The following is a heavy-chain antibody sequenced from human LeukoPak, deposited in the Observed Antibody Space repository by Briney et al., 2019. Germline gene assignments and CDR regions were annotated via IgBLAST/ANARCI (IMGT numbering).Heavy chain of an antibody. Sequence: GGSLRLSCAASGFTFSNYGMHWVRQAPGKGLEWVAGIWYDGGYKYYADSVKGRFTISRDNSKNTLFLQMDSLRTEDTAVYYCARNYYDSSGYQEATFNYWGQGTLVTVSS. CDR2: IWYDGGYK. CDR3: ARNYYDSSGYQEATFNY. D-gene: IGHD3-22*01. V-gene: IGHV3-33*01. CDR1: GFTFSNYG. J-gene: IGHJ4*02.